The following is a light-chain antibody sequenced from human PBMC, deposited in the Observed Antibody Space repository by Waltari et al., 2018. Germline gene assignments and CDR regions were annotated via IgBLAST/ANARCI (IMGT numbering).Light chain of an antibody. CDR2: GAT. J-gene: IGKJ5*01. Sequence: DIQMTQSPSSLSASLGDRVTITRRASQGILTYLAWFQQKPGKAPKSLIYGATSLQSGVPSRFSGSGSGTDFALTIFDLQPEDFATYYCQQYNFYPVTFGQGTRLDIK. CDR3: QQYNFYPVT. V-gene: IGKV1-16*01. CDR1: QGILTY.